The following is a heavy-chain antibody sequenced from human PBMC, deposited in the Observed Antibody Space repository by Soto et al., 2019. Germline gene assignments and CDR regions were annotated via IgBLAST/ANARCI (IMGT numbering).Heavy chain of an antibody. V-gene: IGHV4-34*01. Sequence: PSETLSLTCAVYGGSFSGYYWSWIRQPPGKGLEWIGEINHSGSTNYNPSLKSRVTISVDTSKNQFSLKLSSVTAADTAVYYCGRGRVLWFGELPYYYGMDVWGQGTTVTVSS. D-gene: IGHD3-10*01. J-gene: IGHJ6*02. CDR1: GGSFSGYY. CDR3: GRGRVLWFGELPYYYGMDV. CDR2: INHSGST.